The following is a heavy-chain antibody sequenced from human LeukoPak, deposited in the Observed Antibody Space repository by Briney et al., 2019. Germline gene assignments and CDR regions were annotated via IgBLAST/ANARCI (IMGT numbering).Heavy chain of an antibody. V-gene: IGHV3-23*01. D-gene: IGHD5-18*01. CDR2: ISDSGGST. CDR1: GFTFSSYG. Sequence: GGSLRLSCAVSGFTFSSYGMSWVRQAPGKGLEWVSAISDSGGSTYYADSVKGRFTISRDNSKNTLYLQMNSLIPEDTAVYYCARQYSSGQWYFDYWGQGTLVTVSS. J-gene: IGHJ4*02. CDR3: ARQYSSGQWYFDY.